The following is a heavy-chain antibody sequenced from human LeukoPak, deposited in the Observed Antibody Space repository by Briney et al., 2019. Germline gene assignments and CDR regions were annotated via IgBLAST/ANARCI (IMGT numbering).Heavy chain of an antibody. Sequence: GGSLRLSCAASGFTFSSYEMNWVRQAPGKGLEWVSYISSSGSTIYYADSVKGRFTISRDNAKNSLYLQMNSLRAEDTAVYYCARDRWLQSGRSDWYFDLWGRGTLVTVSS. CDR3: ARDRWLQSGRSDWYFDL. D-gene: IGHD5-24*01. J-gene: IGHJ2*01. CDR2: ISSSGSTI. CDR1: GFTFSSYE. V-gene: IGHV3-48*03.